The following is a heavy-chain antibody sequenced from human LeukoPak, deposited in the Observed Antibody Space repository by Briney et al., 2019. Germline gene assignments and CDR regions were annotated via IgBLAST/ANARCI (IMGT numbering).Heavy chain of an antibody. D-gene: IGHD3-22*01. V-gene: IGHV3-21*01. CDR2: ITSSISYI. Sequence: GGSLRLSCAASGITFSSYSMNWVRQAPGKGLEWVSSITSSISYIYYADSVKGRFTISRDNAKNSLYLQMNSLRAEDTAVYYCARHVVAVGFDYWGQGTLVTVSS. J-gene: IGHJ4*02. CDR1: GITFSSYS. CDR3: ARHVVAVGFDY.